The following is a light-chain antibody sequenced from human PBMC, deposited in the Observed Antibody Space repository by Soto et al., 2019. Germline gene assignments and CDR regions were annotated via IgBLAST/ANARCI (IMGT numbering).Light chain of an antibody. V-gene: IGKV3-15*01. J-gene: IGKJ1*01. CDR2: GVS. CDR3: QHYNSYSEA. Sequence: EIVMTQSPATLSVSPGERATLSCRASQRVSSNLAWYQQNPGQAPRLLIYGVSTRATGIPARFSGSGSGTDFTLTISSLQPDDFATYYCQHYNSYSEAFGQGTKV. CDR1: QRVSSN.